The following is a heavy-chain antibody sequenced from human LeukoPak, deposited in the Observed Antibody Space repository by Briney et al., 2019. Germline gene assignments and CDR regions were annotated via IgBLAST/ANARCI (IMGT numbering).Heavy chain of an antibody. J-gene: IGHJ4*02. D-gene: IGHD6-19*01. Sequence: SETLSLTCTVSGGSISSYYWRWIRQPAGKGLEWIGRIYTSGSTNYNPSLKSRATMSVDTSKNQFSLKLSSVTAADTAVYYCARDISVAGSFLLFDYWGQGTLVTVSS. CDR2: IYTSGST. V-gene: IGHV4-4*07. CDR1: GGSISSYY. CDR3: ARDISVAGSFLLFDY.